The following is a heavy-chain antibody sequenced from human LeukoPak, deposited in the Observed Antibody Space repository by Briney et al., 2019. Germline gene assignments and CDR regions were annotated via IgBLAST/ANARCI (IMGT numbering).Heavy chain of an antibody. J-gene: IGHJ3*02. CDR2: INNSGST. Sequence: SETLSLTCAVYGGSFSGYYWSWIRQPPGKGLEWIGEINNSGSTNYNPSLKNRVTISVDTSKNQFSLKLSSVTAADTAVYYCARGWGSGWYLDAFDIWGQGTMVTVSS. D-gene: IGHD6-19*01. CDR1: GGSFSGYY. V-gene: IGHV4-34*01. CDR3: ARGWGSGWYLDAFDI.